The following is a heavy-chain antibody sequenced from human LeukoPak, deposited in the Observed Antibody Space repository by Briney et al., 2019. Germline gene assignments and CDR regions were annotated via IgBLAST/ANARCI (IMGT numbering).Heavy chain of an antibody. CDR2: IYYSGST. V-gene: IGHV4-61*05. J-gene: IGHJ4*02. D-gene: IGHD3-22*01. Sequence: PSETLSLTCTVSGGSISSSSYYWGWIRQPPGKGLEWIGYIYYSGSTNYNPSLKSRVTISVDTSKNQFSLKLSSVTAADTAVYYCARFRYDSSGGFDYWGQGTLVTVSS. CDR1: GGSISSSSYY. CDR3: ARFRYDSSGGFDY.